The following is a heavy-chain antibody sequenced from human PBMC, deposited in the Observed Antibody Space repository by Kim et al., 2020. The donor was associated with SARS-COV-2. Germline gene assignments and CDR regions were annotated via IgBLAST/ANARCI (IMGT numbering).Heavy chain of an antibody. V-gene: IGHV3-49*04. CDR3: TRVAHEIGNHEYSGMDV. CDR2: IRSKNYGETT. Sequence: GGSLRLSCTVSGFTFGDYAMSWVRQAPGKGLEWVGFIRSKNYGETTNYAASMQGKFTVSRDDSKSVAYLQMNSLITEDTAVYYCTRVAHEIGNHEYSGMDVWGQGTSVTVSS. CDR1: GFTFGDYA. D-gene: IGHD4-4*01. J-gene: IGHJ6*02.